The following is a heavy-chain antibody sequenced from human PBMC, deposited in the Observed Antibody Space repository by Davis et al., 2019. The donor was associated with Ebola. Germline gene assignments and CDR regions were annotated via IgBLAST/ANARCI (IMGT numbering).Heavy chain of an antibody. CDR3: ARVTRGLLYYFDY. D-gene: IGHD2-15*01. V-gene: IGHV1-3*01. Sequence: ASVKVSCKASGYTFTSYAMHWVRQAPGQRLEWMGWINAGNGNTKYSQKFQGRVTITRDTSASTAYMELSSLRSEDTAVYYCARVTRGLLYYFDYWGQGTLVTVSS. CDR2: INAGNGNT. J-gene: IGHJ4*02. CDR1: GYTFTSYA.